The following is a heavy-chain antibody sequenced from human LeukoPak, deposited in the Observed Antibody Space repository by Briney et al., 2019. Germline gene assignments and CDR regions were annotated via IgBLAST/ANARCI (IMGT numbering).Heavy chain of an antibody. V-gene: IGHV3-48*03. CDR3: ARCSSGWYGGYYFDY. CDR2: ISSSGSTI. J-gene: IGHJ4*02. D-gene: IGHD6-19*01. CDR1: GFTFSSYE. Sequence: GGSLRFSCAASGFTFSSYEMNWVRQAPGKGLEWVSYISSSGSTIYYADSVKGRFTISRDNAKNSLYLQMNSLRAEDTAVYYCARCSSGWYGGYYFDYWGQGTLVTVSS.